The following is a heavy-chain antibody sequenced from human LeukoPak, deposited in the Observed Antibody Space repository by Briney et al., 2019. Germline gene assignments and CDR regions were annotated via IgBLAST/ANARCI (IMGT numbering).Heavy chain of an antibody. Sequence: ASVKVSCKASGYTFTSYYMHWVRQAPGQGLEWMGIINPSGGSTSYAQKFQGRVTMTRDTSTSTVYMELSSLRSEDTAVYYCARVSSDCSSTSCYGYDAFDIWGQGTMVTVSS. CDR1: GYTFTSYY. V-gene: IGHV1-46*01. D-gene: IGHD2-2*01. CDR3: ARVSSDCSSTSCYGYDAFDI. CDR2: INPSGGST. J-gene: IGHJ3*02.